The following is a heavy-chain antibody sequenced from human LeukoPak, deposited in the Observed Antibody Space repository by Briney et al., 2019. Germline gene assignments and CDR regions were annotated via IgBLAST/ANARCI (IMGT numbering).Heavy chain of an antibody. D-gene: IGHD5-18*01. CDR3: ARDVDTAMVSTDY. Sequence: SVKVSCKASGGTFSSYAISWVRQAPGQGLEWMGGIIPIFGTANYAQKFQGRVTMTRDTSTSTVYMELSSLRSEDTAVYYCARDVDTAMVSTDYWGQGTLVTVSS. CDR2: IIPIFGTA. V-gene: IGHV1-69*05. J-gene: IGHJ4*02. CDR1: GGTFSSYA.